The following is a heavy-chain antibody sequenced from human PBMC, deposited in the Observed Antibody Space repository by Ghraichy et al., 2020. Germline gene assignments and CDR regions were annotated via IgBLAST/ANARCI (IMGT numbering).Heavy chain of an antibody. CDR3: ARRVGGRYY. Sequence: SETLSLTCTVSGGSISSNYWSWIRQSPGKGLEWIGYIYYSGGTNYNPSLKSRVTMSVDMSKNQFSLKLSFVTAADTAVYYCARRVGGRYYWGQGTLVTVSS. CDR1: GGSISSNY. J-gene: IGHJ4*02. V-gene: IGHV4-59*08. CDR2: IYYSGGT. D-gene: IGHD1-26*01.